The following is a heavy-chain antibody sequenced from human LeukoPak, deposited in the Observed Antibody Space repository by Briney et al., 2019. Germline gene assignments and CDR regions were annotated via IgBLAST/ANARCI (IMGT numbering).Heavy chain of an antibody. J-gene: IGHJ4*02. Sequence: GSSVKVSFKASGGTFSSYAISWVRQAPGQGLEWMGGIIPIFGTANYAQKFQGRVTITTDESTSTAYMELSSLRSEDTAAYYCARGQQLDLYYLDYWGQGTLVTVSS. CDR2: IIPIFGTA. V-gene: IGHV1-69*05. D-gene: IGHD6-13*01. CDR1: GGTFSSYA. CDR3: ARGQQLDLYYLDY.